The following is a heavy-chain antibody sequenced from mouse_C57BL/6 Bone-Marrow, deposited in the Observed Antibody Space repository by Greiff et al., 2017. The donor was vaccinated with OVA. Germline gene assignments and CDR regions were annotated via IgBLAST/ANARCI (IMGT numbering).Heavy chain of an antibody. Sequence: VQLQQSGPELVKPGASVKISCKASGYTFTDYYMNWVKQSHGKSLEWIGDINPNNGGTSYNQKFKGKATLTVDKSSSTAYMELRSLTSEGSAVYYCALCAYWGQGTLVTVSA. D-gene: IGHD6-1*01. CDR2: INPNNGGT. CDR3: ALCAY. J-gene: IGHJ3*01. V-gene: IGHV1-26*01. CDR1: GYTFTDYY.